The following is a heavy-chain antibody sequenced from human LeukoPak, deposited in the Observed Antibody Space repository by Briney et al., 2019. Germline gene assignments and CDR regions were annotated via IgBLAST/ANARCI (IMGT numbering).Heavy chain of an antibody. Sequence: SETLSLTCTISSGSIDNYYWSWIRQPAGKGLGWIGQIYFSGNTNYNPSFKSRVTISVDRSNNQFSLKLSSVTAADTAVYYCARHLWSEYHKFDYWGQGTLVTVSS. V-gene: IGHV4-59*01. CDR2: IYFSGNT. J-gene: IGHJ4*02. CDR3: ARHLWSEYHKFDY. D-gene: IGHD3-3*01. CDR1: SGSIDNYY.